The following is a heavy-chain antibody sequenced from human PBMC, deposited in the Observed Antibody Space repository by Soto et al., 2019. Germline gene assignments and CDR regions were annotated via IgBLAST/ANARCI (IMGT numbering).Heavy chain of an antibody. D-gene: IGHD1-1*01. CDR3: AKCTTGTTSYYYYGMDV. V-gene: IGHV3-30-3*02. J-gene: IGHJ6*02. CDR2: ISYDGSNK. Sequence: PGGALRLSCGASGFTLSSYAMHWVRQGPGKGLEWVAVISYDGSNKYYADSVKGRFTISRDNSKNTLYLQMNSLRAEDTAVYYCAKCTTGTTSYYYYGMDVWGQGTTVTVSS. CDR1: GFTLSSYA.